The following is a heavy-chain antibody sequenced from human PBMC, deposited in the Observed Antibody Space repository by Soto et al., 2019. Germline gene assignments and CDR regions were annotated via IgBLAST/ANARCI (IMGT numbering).Heavy chain of an antibody. J-gene: IGHJ6*02. D-gene: IGHD2-15*01. CDR3: ASSRRGYCSGGSCSGYYYYYGMDV. CDR1: GGTFSSYA. CDR2: IIPIFGTA. V-gene: IGHV1-69*06. Sequence: QVQLVQSGAEVKKPGSSVKVSCKASGGTFSSYAISWVRQAPGQGLEWMGGIIPIFGTANYAQKFQGRVTITADKSTSTAYRELSSLRSEDTAVYYCASSRRGYCSGGSCSGYYYYYGMDVWGQGTTVTVSS.